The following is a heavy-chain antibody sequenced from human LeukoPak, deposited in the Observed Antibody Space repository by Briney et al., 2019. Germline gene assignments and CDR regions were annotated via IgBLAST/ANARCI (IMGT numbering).Heavy chain of an antibody. CDR1: GFTFSSYG. CDR2: IWYDGSNK. CDR3: AKDRGSLGTYFDF. J-gene: IGHJ4*02. Sequence: GGSLRLSCAASGFTFSSYGMHWVRQAPGKGLEWVAVIWYDGSNKYYADSVKGRFTISRDNSKNTLYLQMSSLRAEDTAVYYCAKDRGSLGTYFDFWGQGTLVTVSS. D-gene: IGHD1-26*01. V-gene: IGHV3-33*06.